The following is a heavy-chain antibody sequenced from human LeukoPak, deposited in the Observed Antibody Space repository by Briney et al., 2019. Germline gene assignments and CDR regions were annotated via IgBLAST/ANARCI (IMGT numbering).Heavy chain of an antibody. CDR2: IYYSGST. CDR1: GGSISSSSYY. CDR3: ARRPTGSGSYSVDY. D-gene: IGHD3-10*01. J-gene: IGHJ4*02. Sequence: PSETLSLTCTVSGGSISSSSYYWGWIRQPPGKGLEWIGSIYYSGSTYYNPSLKRRVTISVDTSKNQFSLKLSSVTAADTAVYYCARRPTGSGSYSVDYWGQGTLVTVSS. V-gene: IGHV4-39*01.